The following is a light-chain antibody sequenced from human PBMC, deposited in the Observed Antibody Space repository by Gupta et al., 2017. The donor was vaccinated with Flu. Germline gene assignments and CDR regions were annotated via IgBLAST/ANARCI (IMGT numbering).Light chain of an antibody. V-gene: IGLV3-25*02. J-gene: IGLJ3*02. CDR1: ALAKQD. Sequence: SYELTQPPSVSVSPGQTARITCSGDALAKQDAYWYQQKPGQAPVLVIYKGNERPSGIPDRFSGASSGTTATLTITGVQAEDEADHYCQSADSSGTWVFGGGTKLTVL. CDR2: KGN. CDR3: QSADSSGTWV.